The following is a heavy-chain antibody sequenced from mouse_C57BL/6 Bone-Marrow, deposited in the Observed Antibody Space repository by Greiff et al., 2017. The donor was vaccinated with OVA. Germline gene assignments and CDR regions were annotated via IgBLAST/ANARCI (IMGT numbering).Heavy chain of an antibody. D-gene: IGHD2-2*01. Sequence: EVQLVESGGGLVKPGGSLKLSCAASGFTFSSYAMSWVRQTPEKRLEWVATINDGGSYTNYPDNVKGRFTITRDNAKNNLYLQMSHLKSEDTAMDYCASSDLWLRSFDVWGTGTTVTVSS. J-gene: IGHJ1*03. CDR1: GFTFSSYA. CDR2: INDGGSYT. CDR3: ASSDLWLRSFDV. V-gene: IGHV5-4*01.